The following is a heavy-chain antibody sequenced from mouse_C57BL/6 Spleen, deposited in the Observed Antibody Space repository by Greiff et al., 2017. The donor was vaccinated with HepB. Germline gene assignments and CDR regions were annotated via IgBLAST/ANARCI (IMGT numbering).Heavy chain of an antibody. CDR3: ARISTAGAMDY. D-gene: IGHD1-2*01. J-gene: IGHJ4*01. Sequence: VQLQQSGAELVKPGASVKISCKASGYAFSSYWMNWVKQRPGKGLEWIGQIYPGDGDTNYNGKFKGKATLTADKSSSTAYMQLSSLTSEDSAVYFCARISTAGAMDYWGQGTSVTVSS. V-gene: IGHV1-80*01. CDR2: IYPGDGDT. CDR1: GYAFSSYW.